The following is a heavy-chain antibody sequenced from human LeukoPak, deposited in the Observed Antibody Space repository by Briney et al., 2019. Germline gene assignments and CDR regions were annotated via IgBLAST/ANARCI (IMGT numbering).Heavy chain of an antibody. CDR1: GFIFDDYV. CDR2: ISWTGATL. J-gene: IGHJ6*02. Sequence: PGGSLRLSCAASGFIFDDYVMHWVRQAPGKGLEWVSGISWTGATLGYADSVKGRFTISRDDAKNSLYLQMNSLRAEDTAVYYCARDEETGYYYGMDVWGQGTTVTVSS. V-gene: IGHV3-9*01. CDR3: ARDEETGYYYGMDV.